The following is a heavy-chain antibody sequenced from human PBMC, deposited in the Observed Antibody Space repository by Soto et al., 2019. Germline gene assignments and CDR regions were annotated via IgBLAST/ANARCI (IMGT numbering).Heavy chain of an antibody. D-gene: IGHD4-17*01. Sequence: ASVKVSCKVSGYTLTELSIHWVRQAPGKGLEWMGGFDPEDGETIYPQNFQGRVTMTEDTSTDTAYMELSSLRSEDTAVYYCATRATVGIYYYYGLDVWGQGTTVTVSS. CDR1: GYTLTELS. CDR3: ATRATVGIYYYYGLDV. CDR2: FDPEDGET. J-gene: IGHJ6*02. V-gene: IGHV1-24*01.